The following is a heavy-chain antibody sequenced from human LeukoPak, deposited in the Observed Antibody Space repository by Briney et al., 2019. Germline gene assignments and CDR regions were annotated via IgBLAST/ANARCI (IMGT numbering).Heavy chain of an antibody. CDR2: ISSSSSTI. V-gene: IGHV3-48*01. CDR1: GFTFSSYS. D-gene: IGHD2-21*02. J-gene: IGHJ6*03. CDR3: ARGRDSTYYYYYMDV. Sequence: PGGSLRLSCAASGFTFSSYSMNWVRQAPGKGLEWVSYISSSSSTIYYADSVKGRFTISRDNAKNSLYLQMNSLRAEDTAVYYCARGRDSTYYYYYMDVWGKGTTVTISS.